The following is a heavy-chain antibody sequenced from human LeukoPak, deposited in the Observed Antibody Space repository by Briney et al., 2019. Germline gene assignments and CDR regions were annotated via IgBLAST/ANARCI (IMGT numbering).Heavy chain of an antibody. Sequence: ASVKVSCKASGYTFTSYYMHWVRQAPGQGLEWMGIINPSGGSTSYAQKFQGRVTMTRDMSTSTVYMELSSLRSEDTAAYYCARGGYCSGGSCYSLFIWGQGTLVTVSS. CDR3: ARGGYCSGGSCYSLFI. V-gene: IGHV1-46*01. CDR1: GYTFTSYY. CDR2: INPSGGST. J-gene: IGHJ4*02. D-gene: IGHD2-15*01.